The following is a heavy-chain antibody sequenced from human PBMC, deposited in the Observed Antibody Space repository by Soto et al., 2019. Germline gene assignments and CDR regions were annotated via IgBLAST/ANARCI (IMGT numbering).Heavy chain of an antibody. CDR1: GFTFSTYA. CDR2: ISASGAGT. J-gene: IGHJ6*02. D-gene: IGHD3-10*01. V-gene: IGHV3-23*01. CDR3: AKDYYYGSGLYGMDV. Sequence: EVQLLESGGDLVQPGGSLRLSCAASGFTFSTYAMTWVRQAPGKGLEWVASISASGAGTYHADSVKGRFTISRDNSKNTLYLQMNSLRAEDTALYYCAKDYYYGSGLYGMDVWGQGTTVTVSS.